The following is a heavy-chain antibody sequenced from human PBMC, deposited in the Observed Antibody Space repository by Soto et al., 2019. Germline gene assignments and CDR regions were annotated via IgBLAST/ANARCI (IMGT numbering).Heavy chain of an antibody. CDR1: GFTFSSYA. CDR3: AKGRGLSGYYAFDI. CDR2: ISGSGGST. V-gene: IGHV3-23*01. Sequence: GGSLRLSCAASGFTFSSYAMSWVRQAPGKGLEWVSVISGSGGSTYYADSVKGRFTISRDNSKNTLYLQMNRLRAEDTAVYYCAKGRGLSGYYAFDIWGQGTRVTVSS. D-gene: IGHD3-3*01. J-gene: IGHJ3*02.